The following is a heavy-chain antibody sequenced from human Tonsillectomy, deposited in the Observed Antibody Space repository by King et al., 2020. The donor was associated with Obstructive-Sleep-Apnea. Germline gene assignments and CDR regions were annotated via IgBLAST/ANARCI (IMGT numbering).Heavy chain of an antibody. Sequence: QLVESGGGVVQPGRSLRLSCAASGFTFSSYAMHWVRQAPGKGLEWVAVISYDGSNKYYADSVKGRFTISRDNSKNTLYLQMNSLRAEDTAVYDCARQGSTSTCFDYWGQGTLVTVSS. CDR1: GFTFSSYA. V-gene: IGHV3-30-3*01. J-gene: IGHJ4*02. CDR2: ISYDGSNK. D-gene: IGHD2-2*01. CDR3: ARQGSTSTCFDY.